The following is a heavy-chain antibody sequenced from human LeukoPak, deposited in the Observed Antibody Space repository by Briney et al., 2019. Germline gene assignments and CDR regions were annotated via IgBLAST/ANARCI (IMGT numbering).Heavy chain of an antibody. Sequence: ASVKVSCKASGYTFTGYYMHWVRQAPGQGLEWMGGIIPIFGTANYAQKFQGRVTITADESTSTAYMELSSLRSEDTAVYYCARVGKPYDFWSGYPADYYYMDVWGKGTTVTVSS. CDR3: ARVGKPYDFWSGYPADYYYMDV. D-gene: IGHD3-3*01. V-gene: IGHV1-69*13. CDR1: GYTFTGYY. CDR2: IIPIFGTA. J-gene: IGHJ6*03.